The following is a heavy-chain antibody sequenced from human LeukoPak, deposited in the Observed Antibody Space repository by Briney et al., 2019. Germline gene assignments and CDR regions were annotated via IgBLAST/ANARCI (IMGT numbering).Heavy chain of an antibody. Sequence: GGSLRLSCAASGVTFSSYSMNWVRQAPGKGLEWVSSISSSSSYIYYADSVKGRFTISRDNAKNSLYLQMNSLRAEDTAVYYCARARGGYSFDYWGQGTLVTVSS. CDR1: GVTFSSYS. D-gene: IGHD3-16*01. CDR2: ISSSSSYI. J-gene: IGHJ4*02. V-gene: IGHV3-21*01. CDR3: ARARGGYSFDY.